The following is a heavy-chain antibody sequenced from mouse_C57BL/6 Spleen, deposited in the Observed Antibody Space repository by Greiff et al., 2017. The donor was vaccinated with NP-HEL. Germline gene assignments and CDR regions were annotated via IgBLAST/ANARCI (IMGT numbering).Heavy chain of an antibody. Sequence: VQLQQSGAELVRPGASVKLSCKASGYTFTDYYINWVKQRPGQGLEWIARIYPGSGNTYYNEKFKGKATLTAEKSSSTAYMQLSSLTSEDSAVYFCARGDGGDYWGQGTTLTVSS. CDR1: GYTFTDYY. CDR2: IYPGSGNT. D-gene: IGHD3-3*01. V-gene: IGHV1-76*01. J-gene: IGHJ2*01. CDR3: ARGDGGDY.